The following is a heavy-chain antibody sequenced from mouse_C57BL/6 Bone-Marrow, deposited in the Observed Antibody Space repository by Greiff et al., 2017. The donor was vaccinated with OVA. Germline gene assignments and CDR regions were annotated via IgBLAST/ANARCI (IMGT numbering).Heavy chain of an antibody. Sequence: EVMLVESGGGLVQPGGSLSLSCAASGFTFTDYYMSWVRQPPGKALEWLGFIRNKANGYTTEYSASVKGRFTISRDNSQSILYLQMNALRAEDSATYYCARYRWVREWYAMDYWGQGTSVTVSS. V-gene: IGHV7-3*01. CDR1: GFTFTDYY. CDR3: ARYRWVREWYAMDY. CDR2: IRNKANGYTT. D-gene: IGHD2-2*01. J-gene: IGHJ4*01.